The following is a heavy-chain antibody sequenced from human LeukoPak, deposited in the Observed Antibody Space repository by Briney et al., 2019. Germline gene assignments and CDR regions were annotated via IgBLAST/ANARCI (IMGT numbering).Heavy chain of an antibody. CDR2: ISGSTGRT. V-gene: IGHV3-23*01. CDR3: AKANCGSECFYIMDV. Sequence: GGSPRLSCAASGFTSSNFAMNWVRQAPGKGLECVSSISGSTGRTYYADSVKGRFSISRDDSKNTVYLEMNSLRAEDTALYFCAKANCGSECFYIMDVWGQGTMVTVSS. CDR1: GFTSSNFA. J-gene: IGHJ6*02. D-gene: IGHD3-16*01.